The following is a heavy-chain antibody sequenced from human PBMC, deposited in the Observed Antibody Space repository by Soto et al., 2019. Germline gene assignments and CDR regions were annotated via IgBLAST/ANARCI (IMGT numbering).Heavy chain of an antibody. CDR3: TASSWTGAGLDF. CDR2: MNPRSGNT. CDR1: GYTFTSWD. J-gene: IGHJ4*01. D-gene: IGHD6-13*01. Sequence: ASVKVSCKASGYTFTSWDVSWVRQAAGQGLEWMGYMNPRSGNTGYEQKFQGRVTMTRDTSISTAYMELSSLTSDDTAVYYCTASSWTGAGLDFWGQGTPVNVSS. V-gene: IGHV1-8*01.